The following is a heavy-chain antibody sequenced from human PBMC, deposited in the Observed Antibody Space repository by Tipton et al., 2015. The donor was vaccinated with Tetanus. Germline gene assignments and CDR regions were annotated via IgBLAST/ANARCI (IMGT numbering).Heavy chain of an antibody. CDR2: IHSSGRT. CDR1: GDSITNYY. J-gene: IGHJ4*02. D-gene: IGHD5-12*01. Sequence: LRLSCTISGDSITNYYWSWVRQSPGRGLEWIGYIHSSGRTNYNPSLKSRVTISLDTPKNQFSLKLSSLTATDTAVYYCASRAWDGYDSPYDYWGQGTLVTVSS. CDR3: ASRAWDGYDSPYDY. V-gene: IGHV4-59*01.